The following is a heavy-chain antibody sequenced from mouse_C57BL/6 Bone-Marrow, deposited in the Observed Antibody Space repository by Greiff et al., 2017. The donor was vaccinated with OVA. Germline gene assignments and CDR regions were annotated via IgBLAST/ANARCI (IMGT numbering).Heavy chain of an antibody. CDR3: AEIYDGYFHWYFDV. J-gene: IGHJ1*03. D-gene: IGHD2-3*01. V-gene: IGHV1-81*01. CDR1: GYTFTSYG. Sequence: VQLVESGAELARPGASVKLSCKASGYTFTSYGISWVKQRTGQGLEWIGEIYPRSGNTYYNEKFKGKATLTADKSSSTAYMELRSLTSEDSAVYFCAEIYDGYFHWYFDVWGTGTTVTVSS. CDR2: IYPRSGNT.